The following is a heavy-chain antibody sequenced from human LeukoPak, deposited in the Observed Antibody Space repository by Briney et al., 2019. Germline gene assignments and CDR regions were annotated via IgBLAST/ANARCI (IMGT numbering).Heavy chain of an antibody. CDR3: AREGGYSSLELDY. D-gene: IGHD6-6*01. CDR2: IYPGDSDT. Sequence: GESLKISCKGRGCSFTSYWIGCVRKMPGKGLEWMGIIYPGDSDTRYSPSFQGQVTISADKSISTAYLQWSSLKASDTAMYYCAREGGYSSLELDYWGQGTLVTVSS. V-gene: IGHV5-51*01. J-gene: IGHJ4*02. CDR1: GCSFTSYW.